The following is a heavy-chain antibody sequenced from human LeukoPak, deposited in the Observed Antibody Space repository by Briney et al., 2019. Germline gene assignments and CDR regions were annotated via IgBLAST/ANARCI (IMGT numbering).Heavy chain of an antibody. V-gene: IGHV4-30-4*01. D-gene: IGHD7-27*01. CDR2: IYYSGST. Sequence: PSETLSLTCTVSGGSISSGDYYWSWIRQPPRKGLEWIGYIYYSGSTYYNPSLKGRVTISVDTSKNQFSLKLRSVTAADTAVYYCARVRNWGIFDYWGQGTLVTVSS. CDR3: ARVRNWGIFDY. J-gene: IGHJ4*02. CDR1: GGSISSGDYY.